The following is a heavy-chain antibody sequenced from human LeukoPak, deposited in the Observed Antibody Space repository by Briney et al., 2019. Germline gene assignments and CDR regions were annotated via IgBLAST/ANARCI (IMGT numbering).Heavy chain of an antibody. Sequence: GGSLRLSCAASGFTFSSYSMNWVRQAPGKGLEWVSSISSSSSYIYYADSVKGRFTISRDNAKNSLYLQMNSLRAEDTAVYYCARDTPSAPPFDYWGQGTLVTVSS. CDR3: ARDTPSAPPFDY. V-gene: IGHV3-21*01. CDR1: GFTFSSYS. CDR2: ISSSSSYI. J-gene: IGHJ4*02.